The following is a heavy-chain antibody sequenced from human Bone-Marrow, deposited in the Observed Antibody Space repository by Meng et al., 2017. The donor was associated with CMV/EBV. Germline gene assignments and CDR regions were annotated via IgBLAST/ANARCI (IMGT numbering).Heavy chain of an antibody. D-gene: IGHD6-19*01. CDR2: IKQDGSEK. Sequence: GGSLRLSCAASGFTFSSYWMSWVRQAPGKGLEWVANIKQDGSEKYYVDSVKGRFTISRDNAKNSLYLQMNSLRAEDTAVYYCAREDSSGWNRTFYFDFWGQGALVTVSS. CDR3: AREDSSGWNRTFYFDF. V-gene: IGHV3-7*03. J-gene: IGHJ4*02. CDR1: GFTFSSYW.